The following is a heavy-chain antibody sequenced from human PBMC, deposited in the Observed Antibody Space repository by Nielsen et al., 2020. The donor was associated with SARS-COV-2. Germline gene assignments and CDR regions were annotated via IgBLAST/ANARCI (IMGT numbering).Heavy chain of an antibody. J-gene: IGHJ4*02. CDR3: ARDGYSSSFWRVFDY. D-gene: IGHD6-6*01. CDR1: GFTFSSYS. Sequence: GESLKISCAASGFTFSSYSMNWVRQAPGKGPEWVSYISSSSSTIYYADSVKGRFTISRDNAKNSLYLQMNSLRDEDTAVYYCARDGYSSSFWRVFDYWGQGTLVTVSS. V-gene: IGHV3-48*02. CDR2: ISSSSSTI.